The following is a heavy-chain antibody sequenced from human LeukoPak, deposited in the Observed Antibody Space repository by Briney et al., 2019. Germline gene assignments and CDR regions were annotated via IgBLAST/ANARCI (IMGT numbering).Heavy chain of an antibody. Sequence: SETLSLTCTVSGGSISSYYWSWIRQPPGNGVEWIGYIYYSGSTNYNPSLKSRVTISVDTSKNQFSLKLSSVTAADTAVYYCARDGTQDSSGEGWFDPWGQGTLVTVSS. V-gene: IGHV4-59*01. J-gene: IGHJ5*02. D-gene: IGHD6-19*01. CDR1: GGSISSYY. CDR3: ARDGTQDSSGEGWFDP. CDR2: IYYSGST.